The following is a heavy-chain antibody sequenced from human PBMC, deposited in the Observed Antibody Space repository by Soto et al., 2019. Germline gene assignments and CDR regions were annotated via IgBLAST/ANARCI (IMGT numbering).Heavy chain of an antibody. J-gene: IGHJ4*02. V-gene: IGHV3-33*01. CDR3: ARERDGNAR. CDR1: GFTFSSHA. Sequence: QVQLVESGGGVVQSGRSLRLSCAASGFTFSSHAIHWVRQAPGTGLECVAVIWFDGSKKYYADSVQGRFTISRDNSMNTVYLQINRLRAEDTALYICARERDGNARWGQGARVTVSS. CDR2: IWFDGSKK.